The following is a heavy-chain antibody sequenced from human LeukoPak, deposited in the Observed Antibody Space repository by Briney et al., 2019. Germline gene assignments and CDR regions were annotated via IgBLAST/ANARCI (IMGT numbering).Heavy chain of an antibody. Sequence: PGGSLRLSCAASGFTFSTYSMNWVRQAPGKGLEWVSCISSSSSYIYYADSVKGQFTISRDNAKNSLYLQMNSLRAEDTAVYYCARDLAYSSSSEDYWGQGTLVTVSS. CDR3: ARDLAYSSSSEDY. V-gene: IGHV3-21*01. CDR2: ISSSSSYI. D-gene: IGHD6-6*01. CDR1: GFTFSTYS. J-gene: IGHJ4*02.